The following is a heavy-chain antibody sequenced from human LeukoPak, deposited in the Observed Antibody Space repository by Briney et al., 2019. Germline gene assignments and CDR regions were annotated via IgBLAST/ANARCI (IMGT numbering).Heavy chain of an antibody. CDR1: GVTFSSSG. CDR3: ARGNCSSTTCSLGY. J-gene: IGHJ4*02. Sequence: GGSLRLSCAASGVTFSSSGMSWVRQAPGKGLEWVSGISGSGGSTYYADSVKGRVTISRGNSKNTLFLQMNSLRADDTAVYFCARGNCSSTTCSLGYWGQGTLVTVSS. CDR2: ISGSGGST. V-gene: IGHV3-23*01. D-gene: IGHD2-2*01.